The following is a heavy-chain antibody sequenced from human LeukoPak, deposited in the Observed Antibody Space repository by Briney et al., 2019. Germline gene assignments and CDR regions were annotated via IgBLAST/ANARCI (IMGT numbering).Heavy chain of an antibody. Sequence: PGRSLRLSCAASGFTFSSYAMHWVRQAPGKGLEWVAVISYDGSNKYYADSVKGRFTISRDNAKNSLYLQMNSLRAEDTAVYYCAREIVVVPAAPTPYYYYYMDVWGKGTTVTVSS. CDR3: AREIVVVPAAPTPYYYYYMDV. J-gene: IGHJ6*03. CDR2: ISYDGSNK. V-gene: IGHV3-30-3*01. D-gene: IGHD2-2*01. CDR1: GFTFSSYA.